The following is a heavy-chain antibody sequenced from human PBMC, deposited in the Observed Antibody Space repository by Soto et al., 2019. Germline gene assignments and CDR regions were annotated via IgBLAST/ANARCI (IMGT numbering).Heavy chain of an antibody. J-gene: IGHJ2*01. CDR3: ARESHDSLTGPPWVWYFDL. CDR2: INDRGSI. CDR1: GGSFSGYS. D-gene: IGHD3-9*01. Sequence: QVQLQQWGAGPLRPLETLSLTCGVSGGSFSGYSWAWIRQSPGKGLEWIGEINDRGSINYNPSLKSRVSISVDTSKNHYSLNLRSVTAADTAVYYCARESHDSLTGPPWVWYFDLWGRGTLVTVSS. V-gene: IGHV4-34*01.